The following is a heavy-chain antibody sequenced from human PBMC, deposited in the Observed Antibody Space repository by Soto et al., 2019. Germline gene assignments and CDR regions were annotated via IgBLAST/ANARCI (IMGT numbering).Heavy chain of an antibody. CDR2: INPNSGGT. CDR3: ARDPIAVAGRDYYYGMDV. CDR1: GYTFTGYY. Sequence: GPSVKVSCKAAGYTFTGYYMHWVRQAPGQGLEWMGWINPNSGGTNYAQKFQGWVTMTRDTSISTAYMELSRLRSDDTAVYYCARDPIAVAGRDYYYGMDVWGQGTTVTVSS. V-gene: IGHV1-2*04. J-gene: IGHJ6*02. D-gene: IGHD6-19*01.